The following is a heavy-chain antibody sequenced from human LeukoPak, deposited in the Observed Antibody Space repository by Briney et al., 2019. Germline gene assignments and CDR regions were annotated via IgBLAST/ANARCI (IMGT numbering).Heavy chain of an antibody. Sequence: TSXTLSLTCTVSGGSINSYYWSWLRQPPGKGLEWVGYIYYSGSTNYNPSLKRGVTISVEKSKKKFSLKLSSVTAADTAVYYCAREVRITMICVAFDIWGQGTMVTVSS. CDR2: IYYSGST. D-gene: IGHD3-22*01. CDR3: AREVRITMICVAFDI. CDR1: GGSINSYY. J-gene: IGHJ3*02. V-gene: IGHV4-59*12.